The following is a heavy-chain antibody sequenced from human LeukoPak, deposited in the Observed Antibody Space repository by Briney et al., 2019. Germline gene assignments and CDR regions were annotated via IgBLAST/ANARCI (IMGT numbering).Heavy chain of an antibody. J-gene: IGHJ4*02. CDR1: GYTLTGYY. Sequence: ASVRVSCKASGYTLTGYYLHWVRQAPGQGLEWMGWINPTTGATHSAQKFQGRITMTRDTSISTAYMDLSRLRSDDTAVYYCARDRVGSGWPRPYYFEVWGQGTLVTVSS. CDR2: INPTTGAT. V-gene: IGHV1-2*02. CDR3: ARDRVGSGWPRPYYFEV. D-gene: IGHD6-19*01.